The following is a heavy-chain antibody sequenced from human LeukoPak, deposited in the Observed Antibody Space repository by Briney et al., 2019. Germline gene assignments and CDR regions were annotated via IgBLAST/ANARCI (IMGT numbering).Heavy chain of an antibody. Sequence: ASVKVSCKASGYTFTGYYMHWVRQAPAQGLEWMGWINPNSGGTNYAQKFQGRVTMTRDTSISTAYMELSRLRSDDTAVYYYATYCSSTSCSKGAEYFQHWGQGTLVTVSS. D-gene: IGHD2-2*01. CDR1: GYTFTGYY. CDR2: INPNSGGT. CDR3: ATYCSSTSCSKGAEYFQH. J-gene: IGHJ1*01. V-gene: IGHV1-2*02.